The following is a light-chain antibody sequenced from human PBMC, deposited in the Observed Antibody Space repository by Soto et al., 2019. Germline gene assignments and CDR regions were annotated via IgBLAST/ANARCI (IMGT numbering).Light chain of an antibody. Sequence: EIVMTQSPATLSVSPGERATLSCRASQSVSNNLAWYQQRPGQGPRLIVYGASTRAAGIPVRFSGSGSGTEFTLTISSLQSEDFAVYYCEQYNNWAPITFGQGTRLEIK. CDR2: GAS. V-gene: IGKV3-15*01. CDR1: QSVSNN. J-gene: IGKJ5*01. CDR3: EQYNNWAPIT.